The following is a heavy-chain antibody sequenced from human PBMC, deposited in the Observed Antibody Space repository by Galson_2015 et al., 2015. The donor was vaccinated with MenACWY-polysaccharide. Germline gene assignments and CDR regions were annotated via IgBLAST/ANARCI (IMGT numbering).Heavy chain of an antibody. CDR1: GFTFSSYS. CDR2: ISSSSSTI. Sequence: SLRLSCAASGFTFSSYSMNWVRQAPGKGLEWVSYISSSSSTIYYADSVKGRFTISRDNAKNSLYLQMNSLRAEDTAVYYCTREWLGRGAFDIWGQGTMVTVSS. V-gene: IGHV3-48*01. J-gene: IGHJ3*02. CDR3: TREWLGRGAFDI. D-gene: IGHD6-19*01.